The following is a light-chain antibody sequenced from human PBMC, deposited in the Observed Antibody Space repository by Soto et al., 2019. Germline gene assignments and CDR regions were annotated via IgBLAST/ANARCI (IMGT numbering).Light chain of an antibody. CDR1: SHDIGGYKY. CDR2: KVS. CDR3: CASTSTSALDV. V-gene: IGLV2-14*01. Sequence: QSALTQPASASGSPGQTITISCTGTSHDIGGYKYVSWYQQHPGKAPKLMFYKVSNRPSGVANRCSGSKSGTTASLTIFGLHTEEEAADYCCASTSTSALDVFGTGTKLTVL. J-gene: IGLJ1*01.